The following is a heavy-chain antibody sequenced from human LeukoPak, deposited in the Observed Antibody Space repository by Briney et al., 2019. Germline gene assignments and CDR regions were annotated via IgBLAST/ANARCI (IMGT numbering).Heavy chain of an antibody. CDR2: FDPGDGER. J-gene: IGHJ3*02. V-gene: IGHV1-24*01. D-gene: IGHD2-15*01. CDR3: VTDRGAINAFDI. CDR1: GYTLTELS. Sequence: ASVKVSCKVSGYTLTELSMHWVRQAPGKGLEWMGRFDPGDGERVYAQRLQGRVSMTEDTSTDTAYMDLRSLRSEDTAMYYCVTDRGAINAFDIWGQGTMVTVSS.